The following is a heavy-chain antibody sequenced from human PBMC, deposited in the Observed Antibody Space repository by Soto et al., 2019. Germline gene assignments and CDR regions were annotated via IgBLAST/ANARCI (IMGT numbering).Heavy chain of an antibody. CDR3: ARIRGFGEVLPYLEQ. V-gene: IGHV4-59*01. J-gene: IGHJ4*02. CDR2: SSYSGSS. CDR1: RGSIINYV. Sequence: SDTLSLTCTFSRGSIINYVWTWIRQPPGRGLGWIGYSSYSGSSNYNASLKSRVTISVDTSANQFSLRVSSVTAADTSVYYLARIRGFGEVLPYLEQWGQGALVTVSS. D-gene: IGHD3-10*01.